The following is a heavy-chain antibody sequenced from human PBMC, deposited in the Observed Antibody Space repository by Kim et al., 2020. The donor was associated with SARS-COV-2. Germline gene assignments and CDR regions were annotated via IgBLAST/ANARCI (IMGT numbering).Heavy chain of an antibody. V-gene: IGHV1-3*01. D-gene: IGHD2-15*01. J-gene: IGHJ4*02. CDR1: GYTFTNYA. CDR2: INGADGGT. Sequence: ASVKVSCKASGYTFTNYAIHWVRQAPGQRLEWMGWINGADGGTIYSQKFQGRVTITGDTSASTAYMYLSSLKSEDSAVYYCTRAIRDPETYSVYFDYWGQGALVTVSS. CDR3: TRAIRDPETYSVYFDY.